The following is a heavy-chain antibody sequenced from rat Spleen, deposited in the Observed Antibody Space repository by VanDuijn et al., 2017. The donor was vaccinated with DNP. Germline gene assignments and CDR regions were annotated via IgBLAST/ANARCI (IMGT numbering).Heavy chain of an antibody. CDR3: ASGGAGIWFAY. Sequence: EVQLQESGSGLVKPSQSLSLTCSVTGYSITSNYWGWIRKFPGDEFEYIGHISYSGSTNYNPSLKSRISIIRDTSKKQFFLQLNSVNTEDTATYYCASGGAGIWFAYWGQGTLVTVSS. CDR1: GYSITSNY. CDR2: ISYSGST. D-gene: IGHD4-2*01. J-gene: IGHJ3*01. V-gene: IGHV3-1*01.